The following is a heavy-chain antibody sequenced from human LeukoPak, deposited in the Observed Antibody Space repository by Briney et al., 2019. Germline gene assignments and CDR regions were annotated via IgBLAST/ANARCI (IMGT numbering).Heavy chain of an antibody. CDR2: IYYSGST. CDR3: ARTSCSSTSCYWGDWFDP. D-gene: IGHD2-2*01. V-gene: IGHV4-59*01. J-gene: IGHJ5*02. Sequence: SETLSLTCTVSGGSISSCYWSWIRQPAGKGLEWIGYIYYSGSTNYNPSLKSRVTISVDTSKNQFSLKLSSVTAADTAVYYCARTSCSSTSCYWGDWFDPWGQGTLVTVSS. CDR1: GGSISSCY.